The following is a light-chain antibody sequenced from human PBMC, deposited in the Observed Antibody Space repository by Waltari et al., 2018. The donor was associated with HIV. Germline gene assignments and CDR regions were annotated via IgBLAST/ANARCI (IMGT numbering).Light chain of an antibody. V-gene: IGKV3-15*01. J-gene: IGKJ4*01. Sequence: EIVMTQSPATLSVSPGERATLSCRASQSISNNLAWYQQKPGQAPRLLLYGASTSATGIPARFSGSGSGTEFTLTISSLQSEDFAVYYCQQYKDWLALTFGGGTKVEIK. CDR1: QSISNN. CDR2: GAS. CDR3: QQYKDWLALT.